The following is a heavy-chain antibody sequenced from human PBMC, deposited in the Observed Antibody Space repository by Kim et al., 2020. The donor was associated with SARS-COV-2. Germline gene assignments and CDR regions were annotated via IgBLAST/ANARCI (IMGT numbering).Heavy chain of an antibody. CDR2: MNSDGSGV. CDR3: AREDVPGGIT. D-gene: IGHD2-2*01. Sequence: GGSLRLSCAGSGFIFSSYWMHWVRQAPGKGPVWVSRMNSDGSGVGYADSVKGRFTISRENAKNTVYLQMNSLRAEDTAVYYCAREDVPGGITWGQGTLVTVSS. J-gene: IGHJ4*02. V-gene: IGHV3-74*01. CDR1: GFIFSSYW.